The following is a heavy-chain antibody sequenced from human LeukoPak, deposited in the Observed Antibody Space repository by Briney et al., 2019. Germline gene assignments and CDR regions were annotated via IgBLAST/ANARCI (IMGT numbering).Heavy chain of an antibody. D-gene: IGHD6-19*01. Sequence: ASVKVSCKASGYTFTSYGISWVRQAPGQGLEWMGWISAYNGNTNYAQKLQGRVTMTTDTSTSTAYMELRSLRSDDTAVYYCAGIALLAVAGTDHYHYGMDVWGQGTTVTVSS. CDR3: AGIALLAVAGTDHYHYGMDV. CDR2: ISAYNGNT. J-gene: IGHJ6*02. CDR1: GYTFTSYG. V-gene: IGHV1-18*01.